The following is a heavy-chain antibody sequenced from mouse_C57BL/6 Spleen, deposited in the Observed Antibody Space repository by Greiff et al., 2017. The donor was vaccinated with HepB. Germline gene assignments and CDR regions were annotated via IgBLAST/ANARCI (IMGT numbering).Heavy chain of an antibody. J-gene: IGHJ3*01. Sequence: QVQLQQPGAELVKPGASVKLSCKASGYTFTSYWMHWVKQRPGRGLERIGRIDPNSGGTKYNEKLKSKATLTVDKPSSTAYMQLSSLTSEDSAVYYCARREGSSGPWGFAYWGQGTLVTVSA. V-gene: IGHV1-72*01. CDR2: IDPNSGGT. CDR3: ARREGSSGPWGFAY. D-gene: IGHD3-2*02. CDR1: GYTFTSYW.